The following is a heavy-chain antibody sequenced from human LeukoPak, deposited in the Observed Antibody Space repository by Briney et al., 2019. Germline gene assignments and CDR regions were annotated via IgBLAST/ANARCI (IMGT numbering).Heavy chain of an antibody. CDR3: AKETASYPLVLRYFQH. CDR2: ISDSGST. D-gene: IGHD6-13*01. J-gene: IGHJ1*01. Sequence: SETLSLTCTVSGGPISSYYWSWIRQPPGKGLEWIAYISDSGSTKYNPSLESRVTMSVDASMTHFSLRLSSVTAADSAVYYCAKETASYPLVLRYFQHWGQGTLVTVSS. CDR1: GGPISSYY. V-gene: IGHV4-59*01.